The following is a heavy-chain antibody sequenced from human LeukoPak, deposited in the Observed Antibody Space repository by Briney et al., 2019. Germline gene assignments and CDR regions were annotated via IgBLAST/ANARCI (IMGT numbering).Heavy chain of an antibody. CDR1: GFAFSNFA. CDR3: AREKFDS. Sequence: GGSLRLSCAGSGFAFSNFAMHWVRQAPGKGLEWVAVVSYEGTIKYYTDSAKGRFTISRDNSGNVISLRMNNLTTEDTATYYCAREKFDSWGQGALVTVSP. CDR2: VSYEGTIK. J-gene: IGHJ5*01. V-gene: IGHV3-30*14.